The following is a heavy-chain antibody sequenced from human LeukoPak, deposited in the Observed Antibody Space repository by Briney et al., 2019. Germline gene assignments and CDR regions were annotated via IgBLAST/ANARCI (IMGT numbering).Heavy chain of an antibody. Sequence: GGSLRLSCAASGFTFDDYAMHWVQQAPGKGLEWVSGISWNSGSIGYADSVKGRFTISRDNAKNSLYLQMNSLRAEDTALYYCAKNYYGSGSSSYAFDYWGQGTLVTVSS. D-gene: IGHD3-10*01. J-gene: IGHJ4*02. CDR3: AKNYYGSGSSSYAFDY. CDR1: GFTFDDYA. V-gene: IGHV3-9*01. CDR2: ISWNSGSI.